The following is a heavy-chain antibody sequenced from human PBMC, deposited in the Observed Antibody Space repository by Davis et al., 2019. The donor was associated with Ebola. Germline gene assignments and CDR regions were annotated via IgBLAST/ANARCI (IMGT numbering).Heavy chain of an antibody. CDR3: ARGRVVLH. V-gene: IGHV4-34*01. Sequence: PSETLSLTCAVYGGSFSGYYWNWIRQPPGKGLEWIGEINHSGSTNYNPSLKSRVTISVDTSKNQFSLKLSSVTAADTAVYYCARGRVVLHWGQGTLVTVSS. CDR2: INHSGST. J-gene: IGHJ1*01. CDR1: GGSFSGYY.